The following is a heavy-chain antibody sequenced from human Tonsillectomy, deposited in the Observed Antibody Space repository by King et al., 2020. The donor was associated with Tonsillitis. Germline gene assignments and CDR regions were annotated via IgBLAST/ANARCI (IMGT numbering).Heavy chain of an antibody. Sequence: VQLVESGGGLVQPGGSLRLSCAASGFTSTTYWMSWVRQAPGKGLEWVANINQDGDEKYYVDSVKGRFTISRDNAKNSLFLQMNSLRAEDTAAYYCAREVSVSVMLHEEPYLDYWGQGTLVTVSS. CDR2: INQDGDEK. CDR3: AREVSVSVMLHEEPYLDY. J-gene: IGHJ4*02. CDR1: GFTSTTYW. V-gene: IGHV3-7*01. D-gene: IGHD1-14*01.